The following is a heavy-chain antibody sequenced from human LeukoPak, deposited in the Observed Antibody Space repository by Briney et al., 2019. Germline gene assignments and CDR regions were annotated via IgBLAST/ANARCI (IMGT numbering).Heavy chain of an antibody. Sequence: SETLSLTCTVSGGSISSYYWSWIRQPPGKGLEWIGYIYYSGSTNYNPSLKSRVTISVDTSKNQFSLKLSSVTAADTAVYYCARDGAAAGFDYWGQGTLVTVSS. CDR1: GGSISSYY. CDR2: IYYSGST. J-gene: IGHJ4*02. CDR3: ARDGAAAGFDY. V-gene: IGHV4-59*01. D-gene: IGHD6-13*01.